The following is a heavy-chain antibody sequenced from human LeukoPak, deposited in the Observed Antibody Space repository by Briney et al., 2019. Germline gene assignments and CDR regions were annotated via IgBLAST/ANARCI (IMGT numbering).Heavy chain of an antibody. J-gene: IGHJ6*03. CDR2: ISGSGGST. CDR1: GFTFSSYG. V-gene: IGHV3-23*01. D-gene: IGHD5-12*01. CDR3: AKSLRYYCYYMDV. Sequence: GGSLRLSCAASGFTFSSYGMSWVRQAPGKGLEWVSAISGSGGSTYYADSVKGRFTISRDNSKNTLYLQMTSLRAEDTAVYYCAKSLRYYCYYMDVWGKGTTVTISS.